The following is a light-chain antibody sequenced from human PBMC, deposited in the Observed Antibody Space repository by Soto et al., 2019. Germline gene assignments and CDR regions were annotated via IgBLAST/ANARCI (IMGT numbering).Light chain of an antibody. Sequence: EIVLTQSPATLSLSPGKRATLSCRASQSVGSSLAWYQQKPGQAPRLLIYDASNRATGIPARFSGSGSGTDFTLTISSLEPEDFAVYYCQQRTNWPLTFGRGTKVEI. CDR2: DAS. J-gene: IGKJ4*01. CDR3: QQRTNWPLT. V-gene: IGKV3-11*01. CDR1: QSVGSS.